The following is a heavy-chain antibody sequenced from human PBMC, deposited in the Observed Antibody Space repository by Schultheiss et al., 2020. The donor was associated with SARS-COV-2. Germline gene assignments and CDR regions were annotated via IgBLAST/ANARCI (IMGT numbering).Heavy chain of an antibody. CDR3: ARDPMGVTGSFFDF. Sequence: GGSLRLSCAPSSFTFSAYAMTWVRQAPGKGLEWVSTISGSGSTTYYADSVKGRFIISRDNADNSLHLQMNSLRAEDTAVYFCARDPMGVTGSFFDFWGQGTLVTVSS. CDR1: SFTFSAYA. D-gene: IGHD1-26*01. CDR2: ISGSGSTT. J-gene: IGHJ4*02. V-gene: IGHV3-23*01.